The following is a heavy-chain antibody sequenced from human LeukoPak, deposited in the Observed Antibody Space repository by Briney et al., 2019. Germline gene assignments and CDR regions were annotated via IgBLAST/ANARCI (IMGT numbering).Heavy chain of an antibody. CDR1: GFTFSSYS. V-gene: IGHV3-48*01. Sequence: GGSLRLSCAASGFTFSSYSMNWVRQAPGKGLEWVSYSSSSSSTIYYADSVKGRFTISRDNAKNPLYLQMNSLRAEDTAVYYCARDRRRFLEWLPFDYWGQGTLVTVSS. J-gene: IGHJ4*02. D-gene: IGHD3-3*01. CDR3: ARDRRRFLEWLPFDY. CDR2: SSSSSSTI.